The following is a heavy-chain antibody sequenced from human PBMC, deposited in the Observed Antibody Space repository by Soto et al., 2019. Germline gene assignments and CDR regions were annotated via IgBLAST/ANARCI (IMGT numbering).Heavy chain of an antibody. V-gene: IGHV4-4*07. CDR3: ARDNIVSKGYGMDV. J-gene: IGHJ6*02. Sequence: SETLSLTCAVSGASISNAYWSWIRQAAGKRLEWIGRIHSSGTFNYNPSLKSRVSISRDTSKNQISLKLSSVTAADTAVYYCARDNIVSKGYGMDVWGQGTTVTVSS. CDR1: GASISNAY. CDR2: IHSSGTF. D-gene: IGHD5-12*01.